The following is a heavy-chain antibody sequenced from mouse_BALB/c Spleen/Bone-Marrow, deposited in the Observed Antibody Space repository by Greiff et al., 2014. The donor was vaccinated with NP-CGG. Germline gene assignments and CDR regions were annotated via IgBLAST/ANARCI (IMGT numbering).Heavy chain of an antibody. Sequence: DVMLVESGGGLVKPGGSLKLSCAASGFTFSSYAMSWVRQTPEKRLEWVATISSGGSFTYYPDSVKGRFIISRDNAKNTLYLQMSSLRSEDTDMYYCARGGGYDWYFDVWGAGTTVTVT. J-gene: IGHJ1*01. CDR2: ISSGGSFT. V-gene: IGHV5-9-1*01. CDR3: ARGGGYDWYFDV. D-gene: IGHD2-2*01. CDR1: GFTFSSYA.